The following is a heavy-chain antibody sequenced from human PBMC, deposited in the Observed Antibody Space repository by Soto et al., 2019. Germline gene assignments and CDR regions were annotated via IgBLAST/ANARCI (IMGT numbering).Heavy chain of an antibody. J-gene: IGHJ4*02. V-gene: IGHV3-33*01. CDR1: GFTFSNYG. CDR3: ARDFSGPLDY. Sequence: GGSLRLSCAASGFTFSNYGMHWVRQAPGKGLEWLALIWYDGNNKYYADSVKGRFTISRDISKNTLYLQMNSLRAEDTAVYYCARDFSGPLDYWGQGTPVTVSS. CDR2: IWYDGNNK.